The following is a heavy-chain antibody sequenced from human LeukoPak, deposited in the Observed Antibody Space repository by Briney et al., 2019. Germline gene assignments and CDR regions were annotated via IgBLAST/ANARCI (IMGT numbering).Heavy chain of an antibody. V-gene: IGHV1-8*03. CDR3: ARSSGSYYY. J-gene: IGHJ4*02. CDR2: MNPDSGNT. Sequence: ASVKVSCKASGYTFTSYYIHWVRQATGQGLEWMGWMNPDSGNTGYAQNFQGRVTITRNTSISTAYMELSSLRSEDTAVYYCARSSGSYYYWGQGTLVTVSS. D-gene: IGHD1-26*01. CDR1: GYTFTSYY.